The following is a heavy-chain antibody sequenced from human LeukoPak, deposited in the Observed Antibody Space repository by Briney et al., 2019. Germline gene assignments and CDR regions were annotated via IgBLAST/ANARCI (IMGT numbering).Heavy chain of an antibody. J-gene: IGHJ4*02. D-gene: IGHD4-17*01. Sequence: PGGSLRLSCAASGFTFSSYGMHWVRQAPGKGLEWVAVISYDGSNKYYADSVKGRFTISRDNSKNTLYLQMNSLRAEDTAVYYCAKISYGDYYFDYWGQGTLVTVSS. CDR3: AKISYGDYYFDY. CDR1: GFTFSSYG. V-gene: IGHV3-30*18. CDR2: ISYDGSNK.